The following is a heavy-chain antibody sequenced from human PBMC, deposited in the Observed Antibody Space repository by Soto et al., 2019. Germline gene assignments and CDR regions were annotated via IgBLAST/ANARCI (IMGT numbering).Heavy chain of an antibody. D-gene: IGHD3-22*01. J-gene: IGHJ1*01. Sequence: ESGGGLIQPGGPLRLSCAASGFTVSSNYMSWVRQAPGKGLEWVSVIYSGGSTYYADSVKGRFTISRDNSKNTLYLQMNSLRAEDTAVYYCARDRVESGYPEYFQHWGQGTLVTVSS. CDR1: GFTVSSNY. V-gene: IGHV3-53*01. CDR3: ARDRVESGYPEYFQH. CDR2: IYSGGST.